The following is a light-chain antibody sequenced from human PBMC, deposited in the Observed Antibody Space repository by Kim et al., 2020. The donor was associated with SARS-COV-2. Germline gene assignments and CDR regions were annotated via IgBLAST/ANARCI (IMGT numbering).Light chain of an antibody. Sequence: EIVLTQSPGTLSLSPGERATLSCGARQSVSSSYLAWYQQKPGQAPRLLIYGASSRATGIPDRFSGSGSGTDFTLTISRLEPEDFAVYYCQQYGSSSWTFGQGTKVDIK. CDR1: QSVSSSY. CDR2: GAS. V-gene: IGKV3-20*01. J-gene: IGKJ1*01. CDR3: QQYGSSSWT.